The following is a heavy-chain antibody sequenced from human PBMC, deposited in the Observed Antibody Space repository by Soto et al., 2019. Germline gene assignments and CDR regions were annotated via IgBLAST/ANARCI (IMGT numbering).Heavy chain of an antibody. CDR1: GGSISSYY. Sequence: SETLSLTCTVSGGSISSYYWSWIRQPPGKGLEWIGYIYYSGSTNYNPSLKSRVPISVDTSKNQFSLKLSSVTAADTAVYYCARGRGSSTRDYYYYYMDVWGKGTTVTVSS. D-gene: IGHD2-2*01. J-gene: IGHJ6*03. CDR2: IYYSGST. CDR3: ARGRGSSTRDYYYYYMDV. V-gene: IGHV4-59*01.